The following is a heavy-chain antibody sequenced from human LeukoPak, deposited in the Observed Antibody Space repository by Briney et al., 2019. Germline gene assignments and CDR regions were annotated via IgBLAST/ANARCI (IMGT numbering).Heavy chain of an antibody. D-gene: IGHD1-1*01. CDR3: ARGPELERFDY. J-gene: IGHJ4*02. V-gene: IGHV1-69*05. Sequence: SVTVSCKASGGTFSCYAINWVRQAPGQGREWMGGIIPIFSSANYAQKFQGRVTITTDESTSTAYMELSSLRSEDTAVYYCARGPELERFDYWGQGTLVTVSS. CDR1: GGTFSCYA. CDR2: IIPIFSSA.